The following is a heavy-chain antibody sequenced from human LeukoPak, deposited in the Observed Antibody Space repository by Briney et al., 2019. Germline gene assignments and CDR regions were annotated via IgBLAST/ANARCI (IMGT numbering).Heavy chain of an antibody. CDR3: ARRIAVTGFDY. CDR2: IYPGDSDT. CDR1: GYSFTSFW. Sequence: GESLKISCKGSGYSFTSFWIVWVRQMPGKGLEWMGIIYPGDSDTRYSPSFQGQVTISADKSISTAYLQWSSLKASDTAMYYCARRIAVTGFDYWGQGTLVTVSS. J-gene: IGHJ4*02. V-gene: IGHV5-51*01. D-gene: IGHD6-19*01.